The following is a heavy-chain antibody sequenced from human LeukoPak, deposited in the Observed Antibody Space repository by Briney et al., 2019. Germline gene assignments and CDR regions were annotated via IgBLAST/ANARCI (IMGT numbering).Heavy chain of an antibody. CDR3: AQAYSNYGGEWYNSFDS. V-gene: IGHV3-33*03. Sequence: PGLSLRLSCAASGFTFNNYDMHWVRQAPGKGLQGGAFIWYDGSKKQYADAVRGRFTISRHNSKHSVYRQLNSQRADDTAVYYRAQAYSNYGGEWYNSFDSWGQGTMVTVSS. CDR2: IWYDGSKK. D-gene: IGHD4-11*01. CDR1: GFTFNNYD. J-gene: IGHJ5*01.